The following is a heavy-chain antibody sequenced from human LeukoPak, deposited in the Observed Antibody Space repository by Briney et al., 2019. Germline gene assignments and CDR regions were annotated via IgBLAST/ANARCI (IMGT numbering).Heavy chain of an antibody. CDR1: GFTFSDYG. Sequence: GGSLRLSCAASGFTFSDYGMHWVRQAPGKGLEWLAFIRYDGSDKYYADSVKGRFTTSRDNSKNTLFLQMNGLKGEDTAVYYCTNTPATLEAWGQGTMVTVSS. V-gene: IGHV3-30*02. D-gene: IGHD2-2*01. J-gene: IGHJ3*01. CDR3: TNTPATLEA. CDR2: IRYDGSDK.